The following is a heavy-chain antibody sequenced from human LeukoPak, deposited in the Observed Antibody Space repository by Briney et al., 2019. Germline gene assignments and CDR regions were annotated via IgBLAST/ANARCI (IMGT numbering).Heavy chain of an antibody. J-gene: IGHJ4*02. Sequence: GGSLRLSCAASGFTFSSYGMHWVRQAPGKGLEWVAVIWTDGSKKYYADSVKGRFTISRDNAKNSLYLQMNSLRAEDTAVYYCARETDTEIAAAGIGWGQGTLVTVSS. V-gene: IGHV3-33*01. D-gene: IGHD6-13*01. CDR1: GFTFSSYG. CDR3: ARETDTEIAAAGIG. CDR2: IWTDGSKK.